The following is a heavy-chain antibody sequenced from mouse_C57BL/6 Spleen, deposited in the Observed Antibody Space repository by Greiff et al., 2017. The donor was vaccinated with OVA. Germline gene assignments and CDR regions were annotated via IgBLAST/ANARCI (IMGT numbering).Heavy chain of an antibody. J-gene: IGHJ2*01. CDR3: ARGALLRTGFDY. CDR1: GYTFTSYW. CDR2: IYPSDSET. Sequence: QVQLQQPGAELVRPGSSVKLSCKASGYTFTSYWMDWVKQRPGQGLEWIGNIYPSDSETHYNQKFKDKATLTVDKSSSTAYMQLSSLTSEDSAVYYCARGALLRTGFDYWGQGTTLTVSS. V-gene: IGHV1-61*01. D-gene: IGHD1-2*01.